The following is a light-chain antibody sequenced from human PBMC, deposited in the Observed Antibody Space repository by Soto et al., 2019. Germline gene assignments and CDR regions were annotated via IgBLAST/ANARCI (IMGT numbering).Light chain of an antibody. CDR1: SSNIGGNS. Sequence: QLVLTQPPSVSAAPGQRVTISCSGSSSNIGGNSVSWYQQLPGTAPKLLIYDDDKRPSGIPDRFSGSKSGTSATLGITGFQTVDEADYYCGSWDSSLSAYVFGTGTKLTVL. CDR3: GSWDSSLSAYV. V-gene: IGLV1-51*01. J-gene: IGLJ1*01. CDR2: DDD.